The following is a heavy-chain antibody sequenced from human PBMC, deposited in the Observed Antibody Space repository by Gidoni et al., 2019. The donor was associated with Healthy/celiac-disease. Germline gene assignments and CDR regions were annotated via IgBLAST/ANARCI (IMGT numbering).Heavy chain of an antibody. J-gene: IGHJ3*02. CDR2: ISGSGGST. CDR1: GFTFSSYA. Sequence: EVQLVESGGGLVQPGGSLRLSCAASGFTFSSYAMGWVRQAPGKGLEWVSAISGSGGSTYYADSVKGRFTISRDNSKNTLYLQMNSLRAEDTAVYYCANFNVVGARGYDAFDIWGQGTMVTVSS. V-gene: IGHV3-23*04. D-gene: IGHD2-15*01. CDR3: ANFNVVGARGYDAFDI.